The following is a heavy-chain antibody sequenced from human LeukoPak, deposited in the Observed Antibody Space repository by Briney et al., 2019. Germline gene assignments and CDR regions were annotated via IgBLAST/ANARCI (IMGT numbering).Heavy chain of an antibody. J-gene: IGHJ6*02. CDR1: GGTFSSYA. V-gene: IGHV1-69*04. D-gene: IGHD2-15*01. Sequence: ASVKVSCKASGGTFSSYAISWVRQAPGQGLEWMGRIIPILGIANYAQKFQGRVTITADKSTSTAYMELSSLRSEDTAVYYCASGKADIVVVRVYYYGMDVWGQGTTVTVSS. CDR2: IIPILGIA. CDR3: ASGKADIVVVRVYYYGMDV.